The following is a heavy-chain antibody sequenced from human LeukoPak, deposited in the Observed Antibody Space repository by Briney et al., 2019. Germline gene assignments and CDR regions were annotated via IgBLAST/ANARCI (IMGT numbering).Heavy chain of an antibody. V-gene: IGHV4-30-4*01. CDR1: SDSISSGDYY. Sequence: SETLSLTCTVSSDSISSGDYYWSWIRQPAGKGLEFIGYINKKGGTFYNPPLKSRVSISIDTSKNQFSLKLTSVTAADTAVYFCAREHKSYGHYPYYFDSWGQGTLVTVSS. CDR3: AREHKSYGHYPYYFDS. D-gene: IGHD4-17*01. CDR2: INKKGGT. J-gene: IGHJ4*02.